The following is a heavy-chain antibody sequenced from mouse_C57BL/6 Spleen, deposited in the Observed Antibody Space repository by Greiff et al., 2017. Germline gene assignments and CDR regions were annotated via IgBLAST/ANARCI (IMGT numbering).Heavy chain of an antibody. CDR1: GFSFNTYA. CDR2: IRSKSNNYAT. CDR3: VRHGGHLGMDY. J-gene: IGHJ4*01. V-gene: IGHV10-1*01. D-gene: IGHD1-1*02. Sequence: EVQRVESGGGLVQPKGSLKLSCAASGFSFNTYAMNWVRQAPGKGLEWVARIRSKSNNYATYYADSVKDRFTISRDDSESMLYLQMNNLKTEDTAMYYCVRHGGHLGMDYWGQGTSVTVSS.